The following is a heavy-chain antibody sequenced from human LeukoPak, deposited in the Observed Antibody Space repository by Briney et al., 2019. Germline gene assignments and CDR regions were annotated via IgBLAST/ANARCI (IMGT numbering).Heavy chain of an antibody. CDR1: GGSISSGDYY. V-gene: IGHV4-30-4*01. CDR3: AREVGGYWGMDV. Sequence: SQTLSPTCTVSGGSISSGDYYWSWIRQPPGKGLEWIGYIYYSGSTYYNPSLKSRVTISVDTPKNQFSLKLSSVTAADTAVYYCAREVGGYWGMDVWGQGTTVTVSS. J-gene: IGHJ6*02. D-gene: IGHD2-21*01. CDR2: IYYSGST.